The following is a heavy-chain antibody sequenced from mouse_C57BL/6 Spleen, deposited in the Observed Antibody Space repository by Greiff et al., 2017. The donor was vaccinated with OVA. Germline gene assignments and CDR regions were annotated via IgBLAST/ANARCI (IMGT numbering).Heavy chain of an antibody. CDR1: GYTFTSYW. Sequence: QVHVKQPGAELVRPGSSVKLSCKASGYTFTSYWMHWVKQRPIQGLEWIGNIDPSDSETHYNQKFKDKATLTVDKSSSTAYMQLSSLTSEDSAVYYCARGGYSNLFSYWGQGTLVTVSA. CDR2: IDPSDSET. CDR3: ARGGYSNLFSY. D-gene: IGHD2-5*01. J-gene: IGHJ3*01. V-gene: IGHV1-52*01.